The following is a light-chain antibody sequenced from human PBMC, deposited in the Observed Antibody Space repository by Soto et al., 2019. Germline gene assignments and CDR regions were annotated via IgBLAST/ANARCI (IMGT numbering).Light chain of an antibody. Sequence: QAVVTQEPSLTVSPGGTVTLTCGSSTGAVTSGHYPHWFQQKPGQAPRTLIYDTSNTHSWTPARFSGSLLGGKAALTLSGAQPEDEAEYSCLLSYSGSRVFGGGTKVTVL. CDR2: DTS. V-gene: IGLV7-46*01. CDR1: TGAVTSGHY. CDR3: LLSYSGSRV. J-gene: IGLJ2*01.